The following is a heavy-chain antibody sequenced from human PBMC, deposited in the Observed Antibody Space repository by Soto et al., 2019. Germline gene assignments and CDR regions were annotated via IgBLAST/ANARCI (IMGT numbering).Heavy chain of an antibody. CDR1: GFTFNNYG. CDR2: ISDDGNST. D-gene: IGHD3-3*01. Sequence: PGGSLRLSCAASGFTFNNYGMHWVRQAPGKGLEWVSGISDDGNSTYYADSVKGRFTISRDNSKNTLYLQMNSLRAEDTAVYYCAKGYDFWSGYPEYYFDYWGQGTLVTVSS. V-gene: IGHV3-23*01. CDR3: AKGYDFWSGYPEYYFDY. J-gene: IGHJ4*02.